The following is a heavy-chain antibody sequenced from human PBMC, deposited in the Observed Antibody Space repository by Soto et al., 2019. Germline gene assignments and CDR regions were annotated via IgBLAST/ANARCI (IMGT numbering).Heavy chain of an antibody. V-gene: IGHV4-61*08. J-gene: IGHJ4*02. CDR2: ISYSGNT. CDR3: ARGGAFETSYDFWSAHPFRYFDY. Sequence: SETLSLTCTVSADSVSSGDYYWSWIRQPPGKGLEWIGDISYSGNTNYNPSLKSRVTMSLDTSKNQFSLKLSSVTSADTAVYFCARGGAFETSYDFWSAHPFRYFDYWGQGTPVTVS. CDR1: ADSVSSGDYY. D-gene: IGHD3-3*01.